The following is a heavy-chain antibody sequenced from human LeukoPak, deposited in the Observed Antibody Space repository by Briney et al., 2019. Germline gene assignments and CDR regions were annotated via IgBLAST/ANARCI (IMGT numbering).Heavy chain of an antibody. D-gene: IGHD2-8*01. Sequence: PGGSLRLSCAASGFLFSRCGMSWVRQAPGKGLEWVSSISGAGDIAHYAESVKGRLTISRDNSGNTLYVQMDSLRAEDTAVYYCAKVKSSLTLIGAWGQGTLVTVSS. V-gene: IGHV3-23*01. CDR3: AKVKSSLTLIGA. J-gene: IGHJ5*02. CDR1: GFLFSRCG. CDR2: ISGAGDIA.